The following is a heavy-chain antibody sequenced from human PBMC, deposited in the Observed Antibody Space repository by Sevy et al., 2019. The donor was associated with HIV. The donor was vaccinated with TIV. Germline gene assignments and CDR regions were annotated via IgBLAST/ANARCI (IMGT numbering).Heavy chain of an antibody. J-gene: IGHJ4*02. CDR2: IWFDGSNI. V-gene: IGHV3-33*01. CDR1: GFTFGSYG. CDR3: ARERTYLFDY. Sequence: GGSLRLSCVASGFTFGSYGMLWVRQAPGKGLEWVAGIWFDGSNIHYADSVRGRFTISRDNSKNTLSLQMGSLRAEDTAVYYCARERTYLFDYCGQGTLVTVSS.